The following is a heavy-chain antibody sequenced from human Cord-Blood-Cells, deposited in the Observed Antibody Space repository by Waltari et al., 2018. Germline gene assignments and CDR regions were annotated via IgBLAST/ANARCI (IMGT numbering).Heavy chain of an antibody. CDR3: AREIRNWNYFDY. V-gene: IGHV3-30-3*01. Sequence: QVQLVESGGGVVQPGRSLRLSCAASGFTFSSYAMHWVRQAPGKGLEWVAGISYDGSNKYYADSVKGRFTISRDNSKNTLYLQMNSLRAEDTAVYYCAREIRNWNYFDYWGQGTLVTVSS. CDR1: GFTFSSYA. J-gene: IGHJ4*02. D-gene: IGHD1-20*01. CDR2: ISYDGSNK.